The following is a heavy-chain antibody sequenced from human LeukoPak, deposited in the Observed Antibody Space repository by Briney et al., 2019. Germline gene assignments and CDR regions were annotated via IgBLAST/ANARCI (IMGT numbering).Heavy chain of an antibody. V-gene: IGHV3-9*01. Sequence: GGSLRLSCAASGFTFDDYAMHWVRQVPGKGLEWVSGITWNSDRIGYAGSVKGRFTISRDKAKNSLFLQMNNLRADDTAVYYCARDGRIQWELDYWGQGILVTVSS. CDR2: ITWNSDRI. J-gene: IGHJ4*02. D-gene: IGHD1-26*01. CDR1: GFTFDDYA. CDR3: ARDGRIQWELDY.